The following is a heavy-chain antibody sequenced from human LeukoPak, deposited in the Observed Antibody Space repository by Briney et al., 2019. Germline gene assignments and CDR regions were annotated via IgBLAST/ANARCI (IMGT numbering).Heavy chain of an antibody. CDR3: ARGGHYYGSGSPYYYYMDV. J-gene: IGHJ6*03. D-gene: IGHD3-10*01. CDR1: GGSFSGYY. CDR2: INHSGST. Sequence: ETLSLTCAVYGGSFSGYYWSWLRQPPGKGLEWIGEINHSGSTNYNPSLTSRVTISVDTSKNQFSLKLSSVTAADTAVYYCARGGHYYGSGSPYYYYMDVWGKGTTVTVSS. V-gene: IGHV4-34*01.